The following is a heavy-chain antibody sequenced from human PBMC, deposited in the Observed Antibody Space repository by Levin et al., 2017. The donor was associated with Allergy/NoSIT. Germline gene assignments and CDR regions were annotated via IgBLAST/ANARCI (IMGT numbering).Heavy chain of an antibody. V-gene: IGHV3-48*04. J-gene: IGHJ6*02. CDR1: GFPFTPYT. CDR3: ARSLIVTGKYYYGMDV. D-gene: IGHD2-21*02. CDR2: ISSSSSTI. Sequence: GESLKISCAVSGFPFTPYTFNWVRQAPGKGLEWLSDISSSSSTIRYADSVKGRFTTSRDNAKNSVFLHMDRLRAEDTAIYYCARSLIVTGKYYYGMDVWGQGTTVTVSS.